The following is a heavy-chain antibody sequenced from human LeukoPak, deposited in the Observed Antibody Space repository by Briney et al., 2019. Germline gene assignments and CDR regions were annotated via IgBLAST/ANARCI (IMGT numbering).Heavy chain of an antibody. D-gene: IGHD2-2*02. J-gene: IGHJ1*01. V-gene: IGHV3-23*01. CDR1: GFTFRSYA. CDR2: ITSGGRT. CDR3: ARDLLYRFQH. Sequence: PGGSLRLSCAASGFTFRSYAMSWVRQAPGKGLEWISGITSGGRTYYADSVKGRFTISRDNSKNTLYLQMNSLRAEDTAVYYCARDLLYRFQHWGQGTLVTVSS.